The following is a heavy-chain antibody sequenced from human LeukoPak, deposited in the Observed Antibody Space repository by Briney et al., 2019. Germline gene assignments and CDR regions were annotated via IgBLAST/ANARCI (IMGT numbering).Heavy chain of an antibody. D-gene: IGHD6-13*01. CDR2: IDPSDSYT. CDR1: GYSFTSYW. Sequence: GESLKISCKGSGYSFTSYWISWVRQMPGKGLEWMGRIDPSDSYTNYSPSFQGHVTISADKSISTAYLQWSSLKASDNAMYYCASEIAAAGKGFDYWGQGTLVTVSS. J-gene: IGHJ4*02. V-gene: IGHV5-10-1*01. CDR3: ASEIAAAGKGFDY.